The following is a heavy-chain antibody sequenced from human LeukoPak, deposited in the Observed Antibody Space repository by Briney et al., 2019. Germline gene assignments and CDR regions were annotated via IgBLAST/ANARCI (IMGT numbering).Heavy chain of an antibody. J-gene: IGHJ4*02. CDR3: ARDLGSTWTTVTPFDY. CDR2: ISSSSSYI. CDR1: GFTFSSYS. Sequence: GGSLRLSCAASGFTFSSYSMNWVRQAPGKGLEWVSSISSSSSYIYYADPVKGRFTISRDNAKNSLYLQMNSLRAEDTAVYYCARDLGSTWTTVTPFDYWGQGTLVTVSS. D-gene: IGHD4-17*01. V-gene: IGHV3-21*01.